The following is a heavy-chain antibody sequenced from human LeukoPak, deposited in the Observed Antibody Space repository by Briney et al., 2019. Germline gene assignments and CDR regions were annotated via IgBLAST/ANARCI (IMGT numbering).Heavy chain of an antibody. D-gene: IGHD3-22*01. V-gene: IGHV3-53*01. J-gene: IGHJ4*02. CDR1: GFTVSSNY. CDR2: IYSGGST. CDR3: ARGGMVVVSEFDY. Sequence: PGGSLRLSCAASGFTVSSNYMSWVRQAPGKGLEWVSVIYSGGSTYYADSVKGRFTISRDNAKNSLYLQMNSLRAEDTAVYYCARGGMVVVSEFDYWGQGTLVTVSS.